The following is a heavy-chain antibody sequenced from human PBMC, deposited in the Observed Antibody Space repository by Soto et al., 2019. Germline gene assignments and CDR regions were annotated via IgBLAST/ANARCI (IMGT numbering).Heavy chain of an antibody. V-gene: IGHV3-9*01. CDR3: AKLRIDIVLIGPFDY. CDR1: GFTFDDYA. D-gene: IGHD2-8*01. CDR2: ISWNSGSI. J-gene: IGHJ4*02. Sequence: GGSLRLSCAASGFTFDDYAMHWVRQAPGKGLEWVSGISWNSGSIGYADSVKGRFTISRDNAKNSLYLQMNSLRAEDTALYYCAKLRIDIVLIGPFDYWGQGTLVTVSS.